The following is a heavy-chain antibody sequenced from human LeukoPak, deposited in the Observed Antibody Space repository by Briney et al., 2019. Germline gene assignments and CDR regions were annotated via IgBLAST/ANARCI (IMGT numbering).Heavy chain of an antibody. Sequence: SETLSLTCTVSGGSISTYYWSWIRQPPGKGLEWIGYIYYRGDTNYNPSLKSRVTISVDTSKNQFSLKLSSVTAADTAVYYCARLSGYSSGHYYSDYWGQGTLVTVSS. D-gene: IGHD3-22*01. CDR1: GGSISTYY. J-gene: IGHJ4*02. CDR3: ARLSGYSSGHYYSDY. V-gene: IGHV4-59*01. CDR2: IYYRGDT.